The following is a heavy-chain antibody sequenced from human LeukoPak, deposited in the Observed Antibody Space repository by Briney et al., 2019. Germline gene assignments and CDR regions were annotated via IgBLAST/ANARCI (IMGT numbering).Heavy chain of an antibody. CDR2: ITTGGPNT. CDR1: GFTFSSYT. J-gene: IGHJ4*02. Sequence: GGSLRLSCTASGFTFSSYTMSWVRQAPGKGRKWVSTITTGGPNTYYADSVKGRFTVSRDDSKNTLYLQMNSLRAEDTAVYYCAKDGGLWVSAHWGDSWGRGTLVTVSS. V-gene: IGHV3-23*01. CDR3: AKDGGLWVSAHWGDS. D-gene: IGHD7-27*01.